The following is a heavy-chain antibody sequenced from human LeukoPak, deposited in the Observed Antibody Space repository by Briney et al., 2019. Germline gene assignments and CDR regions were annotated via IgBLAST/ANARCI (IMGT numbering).Heavy chain of an antibody. D-gene: IGHD2-15*01. V-gene: IGHV3-23*01. CDR1: GFSFNNYA. Sequence: GGSLRLSCVDSGFSFNNYAMTWVRQAPGEGLEWVSVISGSGAITYYADSVKGRFTISRDNSKNTLYLQMNSLRAEDTAVYYCAKRVTPMDVWGKGTTVTVSS. CDR3: AKRVTPMDV. CDR2: ISGSGAIT. J-gene: IGHJ6*04.